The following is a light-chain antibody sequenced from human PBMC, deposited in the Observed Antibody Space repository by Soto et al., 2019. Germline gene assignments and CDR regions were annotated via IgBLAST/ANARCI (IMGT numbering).Light chain of an antibody. CDR3: ATWDDSLGGYV. CDR1: SSNIGSNT. Sequence: QSVLTQPPSASGTPGQRVTISCSGSSSNIGSNTVNWYQQLPGTAPKLLIYSHNQRPSGVPDRFSVSKSGTSASLAISGLQSEDEADYYCATWDDSLGGYVFGTGPRSPS. V-gene: IGLV1-44*01. J-gene: IGLJ1*01. CDR2: SHN.